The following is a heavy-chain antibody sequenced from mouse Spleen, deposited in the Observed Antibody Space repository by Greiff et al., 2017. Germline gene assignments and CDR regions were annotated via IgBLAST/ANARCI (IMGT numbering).Heavy chain of an antibody. J-gene: IGHJ4*01. D-gene: IGHD3-1*01. Sequence: VQLQQSGPELVKPGASVKISCKASGYTFTDYYMNWVKQSHGKSLEWIGDINPNNGGTSYNQKFKGKATLTVDKSSSTAYMELRSLTSEDSAVYYCARGGSGSPYAMDYWGQGTSVTVSS. CDR1: GYTFTDYY. CDR2: INPNNGGT. V-gene: IGHV1-26*01. CDR3: ARGGSGSPYAMDY.